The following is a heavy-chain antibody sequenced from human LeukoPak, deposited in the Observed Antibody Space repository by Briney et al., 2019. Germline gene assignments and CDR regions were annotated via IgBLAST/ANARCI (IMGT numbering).Heavy chain of an antibody. CDR3: ARWSGYSSSVDY. CDR2: INPNSGGT. J-gene: IGHJ4*02. V-gene: IGHV1-2*06. CDR1: GYTFTGYY. Sequence: ASVTVSCKASGYTFTGYYMHWVRQAPGQGLEWMGRINPNSGGTNYAQKFQGRVTMTRDTSISTAYMELSRLRSDDTAVYYCARWSGYSSSVDYWGQGTLVTVSS. D-gene: IGHD6-6*01.